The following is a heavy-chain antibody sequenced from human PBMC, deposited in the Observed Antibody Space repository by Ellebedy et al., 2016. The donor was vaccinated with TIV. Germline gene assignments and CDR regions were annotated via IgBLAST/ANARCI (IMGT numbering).Heavy chain of an antibody. CDR1: GFTFSAYN. CDR3: ARAVYSYGDKSGGYFDY. V-gene: IGHV3-48*03. D-gene: IGHD5-18*01. CDR2: ITRSGSPL. Sequence: PGGSLRLSCAASGFTFSAYNMNWVRQAPGKGLEWVSYITRSGSPLYYTDSVKGRFTISRDNAKNSLYLQMNSLRAEDAAIYYCARAVYSYGDKSGGYFDYWGQGILVTVSS. J-gene: IGHJ4*02.